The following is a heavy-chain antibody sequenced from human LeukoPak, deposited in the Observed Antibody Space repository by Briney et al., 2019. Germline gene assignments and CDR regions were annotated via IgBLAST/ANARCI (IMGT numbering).Heavy chain of an antibody. D-gene: IGHD3-3*01. V-gene: IGHV3-48*03. J-gene: IGHJ5*02. CDR3: TASNRGTIFGVVTPDWFDP. CDR2: ISSSGGTM. Sequence: GGSLRLSCEASGFTVSSFEINWVRQAPGKGLEWVSYISSSGGTMDYADSVKGRFTISRDNAKNSLYLQMNSLRAEDTAVYYCTASNRGTIFGVVTPDWFDPWGQGTLVTVPS. CDR1: GFTVSSFE.